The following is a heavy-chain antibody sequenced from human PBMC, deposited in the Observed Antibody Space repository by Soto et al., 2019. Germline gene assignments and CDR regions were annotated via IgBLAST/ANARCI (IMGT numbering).Heavy chain of an antibody. Sequence: SQTLSLTCVISVDSVSSNRGAWTFIKQSPSRGLEWLGRTYYRSKWYNEYGLSVKSRITINADTCKNQFSLQLNSVTPEDAAVYYCARWDHDYGYLDVWGLGTTVTVSS. CDR1: VDSVSSNRGA. V-gene: IGHV6-1*01. J-gene: IGHJ6*02. D-gene: IGHD4-17*01. CDR2: TYYRSKWYN. CDR3: ARWDHDYGYLDV.